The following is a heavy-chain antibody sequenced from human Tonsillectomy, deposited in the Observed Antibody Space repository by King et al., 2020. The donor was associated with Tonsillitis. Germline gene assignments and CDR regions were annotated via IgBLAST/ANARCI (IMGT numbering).Heavy chain of an antibody. V-gene: IGHV4-59*01. J-gene: IGHJ4*02. CDR1: GRSISSYY. CDR3: AAQTYYDFWSGYNFDY. CDR2: IYYNGST. D-gene: IGHD3-3*01. Sequence: VQLQESGPGLLKPSETLPLTCTVSGRSISSYYWSWIRQPPGKGLEWIGCIYYNGSTNYNPSLKSRVTISVDTSKNQISLKLGSVTAADTALYYCAAQTYYDFWSGYNFDYWGQGTLVTVSS.